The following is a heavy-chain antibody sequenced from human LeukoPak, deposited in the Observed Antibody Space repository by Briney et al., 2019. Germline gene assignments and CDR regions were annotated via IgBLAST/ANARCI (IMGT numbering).Heavy chain of an antibody. CDR2: INPNSGGT. V-gene: IGHV1-2*02. Sequence: ASVKVSCKASGYTFTGYYMHWVRQAPGQGLEWMGWINPNSGGTNYAQKFQGRVTMTRDTSISTAYMELGRLRSDDTAVYYCARASGGSSWYRGWGQGTLVTVSS. D-gene: IGHD6-13*01. J-gene: IGHJ4*02. CDR1: GYTFTGYY. CDR3: ARASGGSSWYRG.